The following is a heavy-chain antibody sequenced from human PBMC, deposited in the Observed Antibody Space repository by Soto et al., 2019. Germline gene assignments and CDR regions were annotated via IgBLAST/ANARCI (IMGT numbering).Heavy chain of an antibody. D-gene: IGHD3-10*01. J-gene: IGHJ4*02. CDR2: ISGSGGST. V-gene: IGHV3-23*01. Sequence: GGSLRLSCAASGFTFSSYAMSWVRQAPGKGLEWVSAISGSGGSTYYADSVKGRFTISRDNSKNTLYLQMNSLRAEDTAVYYCAKRIPPYYFKNTRGEKGYFDYWGQGTLVTVSS. CDR3: AKRIPPYYFKNTRGEKGYFDY. CDR1: GFTFSSYA.